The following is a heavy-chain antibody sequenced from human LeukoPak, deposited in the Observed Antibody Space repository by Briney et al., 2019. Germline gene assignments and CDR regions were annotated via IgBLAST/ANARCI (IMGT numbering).Heavy chain of an antibody. CDR2: IIPIFGTA. J-gene: IGHJ3*02. V-gene: IGHV1-69*13. CDR3: AAGYCSSTSCYVWAFDI. D-gene: IGHD2-2*01. Sequence: SVKVSCKASGGTFSIYAISWVRQAPGQGLEWMGGIIPIFGTANYAQKFQGRVTITADESTSTAYMELSSLRSEDTAVYYCAAGYCSSTSCYVWAFDIWGQGTMVTVSS. CDR1: GGTFSIYA.